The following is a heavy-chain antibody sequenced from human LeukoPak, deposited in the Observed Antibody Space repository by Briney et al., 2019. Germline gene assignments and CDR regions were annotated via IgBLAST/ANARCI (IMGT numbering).Heavy chain of an antibody. CDR3: ARALDYYDSSGYYYGFDYYYGMDV. V-gene: IGHV1-2*04. CDR2: INPNSGGT. D-gene: IGHD3-22*01. Sequence: ASVKVSCTASGYTFTGYYMHWVRQAPGQGLEWMGWINPNSGGTNYAQKCQGWVTMTRDTSISTAYMELSRLRSDDTAVYYCARALDYYDSSGYYYGFDYYYGMDVWGQGTTVTVSS. CDR1: GYTFTGYY. J-gene: IGHJ6*02.